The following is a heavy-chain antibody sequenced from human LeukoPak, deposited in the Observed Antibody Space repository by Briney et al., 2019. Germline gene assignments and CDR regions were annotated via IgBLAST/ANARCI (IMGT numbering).Heavy chain of an antibody. Sequence: PGGSLRLSCAASGFTFSSYWMSWVRQAPGKGLEWVSYISSSGSTIYYADSVKGRFTISRDNAKNSLYLQMNSLRAEDTAVYYCARSSGYSSGWHYYYYMDVWGKGTTVTISS. CDR1: GFTFSSYW. D-gene: IGHD6-19*01. CDR3: ARSSGYSSGWHYYYYMDV. CDR2: ISSSGSTI. J-gene: IGHJ6*03. V-gene: IGHV3-48*04.